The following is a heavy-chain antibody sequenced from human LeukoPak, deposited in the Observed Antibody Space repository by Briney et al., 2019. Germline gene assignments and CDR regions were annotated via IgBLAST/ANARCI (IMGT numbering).Heavy chain of an antibody. J-gene: IGHJ6*02. D-gene: IGHD3-10*01. CDR1: GSTVSSNY. V-gene: IGHV3-53*01. Sequence: GGSLRLSCAASGSTVSSNYMSWVRLPPGKGLECVSVIYSGGSTYYVDFVKGRFTISRDNSKNTLYLQMNSLRAEDTAVYYCARSNGYGSGYGMDVWGQGTTVTVSS. CDR3: ARSNGYGSGYGMDV. CDR2: IYSGGST.